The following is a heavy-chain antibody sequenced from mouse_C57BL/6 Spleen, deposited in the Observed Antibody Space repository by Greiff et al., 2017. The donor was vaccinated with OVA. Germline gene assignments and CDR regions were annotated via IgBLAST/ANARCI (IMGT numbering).Heavy chain of an antibody. Sequence: VQLQQPGAELVKPGASVKLSCKASGYTFTSYWMQWVKQRPGQGLEWIGEIDPSDSDTNYNQKFKGKATLTVDTSSSTAYMQLSSLTSEDSAVYYCARVGVTTGAYWGQGTLVTVSA. V-gene: IGHV1-50*01. J-gene: IGHJ3*01. D-gene: IGHD2-2*01. CDR3: ARVGVTTGAY. CDR2: IDPSDSDT. CDR1: GYTFTSYW.